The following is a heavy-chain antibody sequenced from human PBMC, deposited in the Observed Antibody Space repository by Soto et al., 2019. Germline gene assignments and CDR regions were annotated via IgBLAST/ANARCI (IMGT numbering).Heavy chain of an antibody. D-gene: IGHD3-3*01. CDR3: ARDWTGDTCPCLDV. J-gene: IGHJ6*02. Sequence: EVQLLESGGGLVQPGGSLRLSCAAAGLTFSNYALTWVRQSPGKGLEWVSTFSGSGGSTYYADSARSRFTISRYNSKNTLFPQMNSLTVEDTAIYYCARDWTGDTCPCLDVWGQGTTVSVSS. CDR1: GLTFSNYA. CDR2: FSGSGGST. V-gene: IGHV3-23*01.